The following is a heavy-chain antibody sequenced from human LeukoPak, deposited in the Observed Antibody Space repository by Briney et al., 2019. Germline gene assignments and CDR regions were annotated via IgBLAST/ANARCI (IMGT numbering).Heavy chain of an antibody. CDR1: GYTFTSYG. CDR2: ISAYNGNT. J-gene: IGHJ3*02. D-gene: IGHD3-22*01. CDR3: ATPYYYDSSGEAFDI. Sequence: GASVKVSCKASGYTFTSYGISWVRQARGQGLEWMGWISAYNGNTNYAQKLQGRVTMTTDTSTSTAYMELRSLRSDDTAVYYCATPYYYDSSGEAFDIWGQGTMVTVSS. V-gene: IGHV1-18*01.